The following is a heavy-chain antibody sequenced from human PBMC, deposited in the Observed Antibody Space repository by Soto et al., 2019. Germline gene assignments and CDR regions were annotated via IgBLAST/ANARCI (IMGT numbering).Heavy chain of an antibody. J-gene: IGHJ6*02. V-gene: IGHV3-33*01. CDR1: GFTFSSYG. D-gene: IGHD3-16*02. CDR2: IWYDGSNK. Sequence: VQLVESGGGVVQPGRSLRLSCAASGFTFSSYGMHWVRQAPGKGLEWVAVIWYDGSNKYYADSVKGRFTISRDNSKNTLYLQMNSLRAEDTAVYYCARKNGGYDYVWGSYRYYGMDVWGQGTTVTVSS. CDR3: ARKNGGYDYVWGSYRYYGMDV.